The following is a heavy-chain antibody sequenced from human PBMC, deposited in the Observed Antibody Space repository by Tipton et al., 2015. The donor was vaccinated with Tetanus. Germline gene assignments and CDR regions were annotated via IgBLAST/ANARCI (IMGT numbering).Heavy chain of an antibody. J-gene: IGHJ4*02. CDR3: ASGGTLDY. CDR2: SWYDGTDK. V-gene: IGHV3-33*01. D-gene: IGHD1-14*01. CDR1: GFIFSSYG. Sequence: SLRLSCAASGFIFSSYGIHWVRQAPGKGLEWVAVSWYDGTDKYYADSVKGRFTISRDNSKNTLYLQMNSLRDEDTAVYYCASGGTLDYWGQGTLVTVSS.